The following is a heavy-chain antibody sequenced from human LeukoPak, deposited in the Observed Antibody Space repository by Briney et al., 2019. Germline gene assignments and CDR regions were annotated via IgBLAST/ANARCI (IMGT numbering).Heavy chain of an antibody. J-gene: IGHJ4*02. CDR1: GFTFSTYW. CDR3: AGGPWRSDTGGYVFDY. CDR2: INSDGSST. V-gene: IGHV3-74*01. D-gene: IGHD3-22*01. Sequence: GGSLRLSCAASGFTFSTYWMHWVRQAPGKGLVWVSRINSDGSSTRYADSVKCRFTISRDNAKNTLYLQMNSLRADDTAVYYCAGGPWRSDTGGYVFDYWGQGTLVTVSS.